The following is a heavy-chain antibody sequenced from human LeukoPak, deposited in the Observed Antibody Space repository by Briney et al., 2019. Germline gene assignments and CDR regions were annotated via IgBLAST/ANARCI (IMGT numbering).Heavy chain of an antibody. Sequence: SETLSLTCAVSGGSISSTNWWSWVRQPPGKGLEWIGEIFQSGRTNYNPSLKSRVTISVDKSRNQFSLKLSSVTAADTAVYYCARVFGAVAGKGYYFDYWGQGTLVTVSS. CDR2: IFQSGRT. CDR3: ARVFGAVAGKGYYFDY. J-gene: IGHJ4*02. V-gene: IGHV4-4*02. D-gene: IGHD6-19*01. CDR1: GGSISSTNW.